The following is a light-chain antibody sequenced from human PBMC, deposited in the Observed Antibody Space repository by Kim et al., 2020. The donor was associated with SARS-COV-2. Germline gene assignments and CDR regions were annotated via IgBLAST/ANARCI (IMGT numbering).Light chain of an antibody. Sequence: MTQPPPTLSRAPGGGATPFCRASHSVSPNLAWYHQKPGQAPRLPIYGASTRATGIPARISGSGSGTDFTLTTTSLQSEDFGIYYCQQYNNWFPFTLGQGTKLEIK. CDR3: QQYNNWFPFT. V-gene: IGKV3-15*01. CDR2: GAS. CDR1: HSVSPN. J-gene: IGKJ2*01.